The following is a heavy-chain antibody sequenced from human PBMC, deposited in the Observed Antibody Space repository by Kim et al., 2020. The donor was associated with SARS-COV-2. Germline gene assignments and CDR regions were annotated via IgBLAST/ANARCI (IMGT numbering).Heavy chain of an antibody. CDR1: SGSISSYY. J-gene: IGHJ4*02. CDR2: IYYSGST. Sequence: SETLSLTCTVSSGSISSYYWSWIRQPPGKGLEWIGYIYYSGSTNYNPSLKSRVTISVDTSKNQFSLKLSSVTAADTAVYYCARGFDYWGQGTLVTVSS. CDR3: ARGFDY. V-gene: IGHV4-59*01.